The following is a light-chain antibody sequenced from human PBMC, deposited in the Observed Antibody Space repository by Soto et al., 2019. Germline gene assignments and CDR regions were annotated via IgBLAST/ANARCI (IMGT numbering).Light chain of an antibody. CDR3: SSYRSSSTVA. Sequence: QSALTQPASVSGSPGQSITISCTGTSSDVGGYNYVSWYQQHPGKAPKLMIYDVNDRPSGVSNRFSGSKSGNTASLTISGLQAEDEADYYCSSYRSSSTVAFGGGTKLTVL. CDR1: SSDVGGYNY. J-gene: IGLJ2*01. CDR2: DVN. V-gene: IGLV2-14*01.